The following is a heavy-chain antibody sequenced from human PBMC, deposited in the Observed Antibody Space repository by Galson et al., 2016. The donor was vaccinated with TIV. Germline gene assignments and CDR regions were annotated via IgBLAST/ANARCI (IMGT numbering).Heavy chain of an antibody. Sequence: PALVKPTQTLTLTCSFSGFSLRTSGMCVSWIRQPPGKALEWLARIDWDGDTYYHASLKTRVCISKDTSKNQVVLTMTNMDKVDTGTYYCARNSGHYYGMDVWGQGTTVTVSS. J-gene: IGHJ6*02. V-gene: IGHV2-70*11. CDR3: ARNSGHYYGMDV. CDR1: GFSLRTSGMC. CDR2: IDWDGDT.